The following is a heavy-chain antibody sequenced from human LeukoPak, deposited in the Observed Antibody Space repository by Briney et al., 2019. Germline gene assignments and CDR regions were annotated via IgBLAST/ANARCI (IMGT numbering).Heavy chain of an antibody. CDR2: IKQDDSEI. V-gene: IGHV3-7*04. J-gene: IGHJ4*02. Sequence: GGSLKLSCVASGFTVSIDYMSWVRQAPGKGLEWVATIKQDDSEIYYVDSVKGRFTISRDNAKNSLYLQMNSLRAEDTAVYYCARAWMGGRYWGQGTLVTVSS. D-gene: IGHD3-16*01. CDR3: ARAWMGGRY. CDR1: GFTVSIDY.